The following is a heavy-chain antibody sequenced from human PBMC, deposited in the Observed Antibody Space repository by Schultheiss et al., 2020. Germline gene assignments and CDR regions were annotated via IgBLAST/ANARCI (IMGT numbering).Heavy chain of an antibody. CDR3: ARGNGDTGLDY. V-gene: IGHV3-21*01. CDR1: GITFSSYA. D-gene: IGHD4-17*01. J-gene: IGHJ4*02. Sequence: GESLKISCAASGITFSSYAMNWVRQAPGKGLEWVSSISSSSSYIYYADSVKGRFTISRDNAKNSLYLQMNSLRAEDTAVYYCARGNGDTGLDYWGPGTLVTVSS. CDR2: ISSSSSYI.